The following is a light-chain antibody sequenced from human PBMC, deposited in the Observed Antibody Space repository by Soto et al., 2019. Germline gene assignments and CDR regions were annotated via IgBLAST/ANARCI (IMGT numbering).Light chain of an antibody. CDR1: SSDVGRYNY. J-gene: IGLJ3*02. CDR3: SSYTTGTTWV. V-gene: IGLV2-14*01. CDR2: DVS. Sequence: QSVLTQPASVSGSPGQSITISCTGTSSDVGRYNYVSWHQQHPGKAPKLLIFDVSNRPSGVSDRFSGSKSGNTASLTISGLHAEDEADYYCSSYTTGTTWVFGGGTQLTVL.